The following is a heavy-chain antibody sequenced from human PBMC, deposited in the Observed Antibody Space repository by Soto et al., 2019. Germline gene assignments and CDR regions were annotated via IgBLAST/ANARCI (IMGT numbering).Heavy chain of an antibody. Sequence: ASVKVSCKASGYTFTSYGISWVRQAPGQGLEWMGWISAYNGNTNYAQKLQGRVTMTTDTSTSTAYMELRSLRPDDTAVYYCARRLGYCSGGSCYPPHYYYYYYMDVWGKGTTVTVSS. CDR2: ISAYNGNT. CDR3: ARRLGYCSGGSCYPPHYYYYYYMDV. CDR1: GYTFTSYG. J-gene: IGHJ6*03. V-gene: IGHV1-18*01. D-gene: IGHD2-15*01.